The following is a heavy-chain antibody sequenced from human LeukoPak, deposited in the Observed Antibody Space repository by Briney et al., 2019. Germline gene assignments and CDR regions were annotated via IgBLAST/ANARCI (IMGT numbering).Heavy chain of an antibody. J-gene: IGHJ4*02. Sequence: ASVKVSCKASGYSSTDCYIYWVRQAPGQGLEWMGWIKPNSGNTNYVQKFEGRVTMTRDTSISTAYMELSSLRSDDTAVYYCATKKYSGSFYAFWGQGTLVTVSS. V-gene: IGHV1-2*02. D-gene: IGHD1-26*01. CDR2: IKPNSGNT. CDR3: ATKKYSGSFYAF. CDR1: GYSSTDCY.